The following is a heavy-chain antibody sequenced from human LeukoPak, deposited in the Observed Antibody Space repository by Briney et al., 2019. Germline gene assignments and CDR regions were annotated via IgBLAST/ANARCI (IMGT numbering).Heavy chain of an antibody. CDR2: ISGYNGDR. Sequence: GASVKVSCRASSYSFTSYGINWVRQAPGQGLEWMGWISGYNGDRNYAQKPQDRVTMTTDTSTSTAYMELRGLRSDDTAVYYCARAAIYYYYMDVWGKGTTVTVSS. V-gene: IGHV1-18*01. D-gene: IGHD2-21*01. J-gene: IGHJ6*03. CDR1: SYSFTSYG. CDR3: ARAAIYYYYMDV.